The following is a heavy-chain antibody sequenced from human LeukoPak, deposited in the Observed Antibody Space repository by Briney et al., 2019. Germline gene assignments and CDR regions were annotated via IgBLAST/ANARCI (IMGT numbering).Heavy chain of an antibody. CDR1: GCTFTGYY. V-gene: IGHV1-2*02. Sequence: GASVKVSCKASGCTFTGYYMHWVRQAPGQGLEWMGWINPNTGVTNYAQNFQGRGTLTRDTSIITAYMELTRLRSDDTAMYDCARDRTTVPTGYYGMDVWGQGNTLTVSS. CDR3: ARDRTTVPTGYYGMDV. CDR2: INPNTGVT. J-gene: IGHJ6*02. D-gene: IGHD4-17*01.